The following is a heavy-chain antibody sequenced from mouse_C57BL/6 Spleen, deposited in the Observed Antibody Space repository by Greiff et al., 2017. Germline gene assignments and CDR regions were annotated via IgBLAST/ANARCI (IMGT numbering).Heavy chain of an antibody. CDR1: GFSLTSYG. CDR3: ARHGGNYLSYWYFDV. CDR2: IWSDGST. V-gene: IGHV2-6-1*01. J-gene: IGHJ1*03. D-gene: IGHD2-1*01. Sequence: VQLVESGPGLVAPSQSLSITCTVSGFSLTSYGVHWVRQPPGKGLEWLVVIWSDGSTTYNSALKSRLSISKDNSKSQVFLKMNSLQTDDTAMYYCARHGGNYLSYWYFDVWGTGTTVTVSS.